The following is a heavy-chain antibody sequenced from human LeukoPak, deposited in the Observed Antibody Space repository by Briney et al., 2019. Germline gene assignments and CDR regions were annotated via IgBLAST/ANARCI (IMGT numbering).Heavy chain of an antibody. J-gene: IGHJ6*03. CDR2: ISSSSSTI. CDR1: GFTFSSYE. D-gene: IGHD1-26*01. CDR3: ARVARVGAFRGYYYMDV. V-gene: IGHV3-48*03. Sequence: GGSLRLSCAASGFTFSSYEMNWVRQAPGKGREWASYISSSSSTIYYADSVKGRFTISRDNAKNSLYLQMNSLRAEDTAVYYCARVARVGAFRGYYYMDVWGKGTTVTVSS.